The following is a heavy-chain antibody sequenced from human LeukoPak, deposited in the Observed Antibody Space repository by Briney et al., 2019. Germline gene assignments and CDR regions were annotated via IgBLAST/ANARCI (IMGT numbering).Heavy chain of an antibody. CDR1: GGTFSSYA. D-gene: IGHD5-24*01. CDR3: ARADREMATIADAFDI. J-gene: IGHJ3*02. CDR2: IIPIFGTA. V-gene: IGHV1-69*01. Sequence: SVKVSCKASGGTFSSYAISWVRQAPGQGLEWMGGIIPIFGTANYAQKFQGRVTITADESTSTAFMELSSLRSEDTAVYYCARADREMATIADAFDIWGQGTMVTVSS.